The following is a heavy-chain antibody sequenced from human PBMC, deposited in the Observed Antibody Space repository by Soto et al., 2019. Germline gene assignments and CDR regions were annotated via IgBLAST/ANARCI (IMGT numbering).Heavy chain of an antibody. Sequence: SETLSLTCAVSGGSISSVGYSWSWIRQPPGKGLEWIGYIYHSGSTYYNPSLKSRVTISVDTSKNQFSLKLSSVTAADTAVYYCARDRVPPHNYYYGMDVWVQGTTVTVSS. D-gene: IGHD3-10*01. CDR2: IYHSGST. V-gene: IGHV4-30-2*01. CDR1: GGSISSVGYS. J-gene: IGHJ6*02. CDR3: ARDRVPPHNYYYGMDV.